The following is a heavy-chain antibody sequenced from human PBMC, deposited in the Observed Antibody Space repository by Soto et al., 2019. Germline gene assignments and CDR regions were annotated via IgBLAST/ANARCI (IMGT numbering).Heavy chain of an antibody. CDR2: INPNSGDT. D-gene: IGHD2-2*01. J-gene: IGHJ6*02. V-gene: IGHV1-2*02. CDR1: GYTFTGYY. CDR3: ASSGPAVLNGFYYPDMDV. Sequence: GASVKVSFKACGYTFTGYYVHWLRQAPGQGLEWMGWINPNSGDTYLAQRFQGRVTMNRDTSNNQFSLKLNSVTAADTAVYYCASSGPAVLNGFYYPDMDVWGQGTTVTVSS.